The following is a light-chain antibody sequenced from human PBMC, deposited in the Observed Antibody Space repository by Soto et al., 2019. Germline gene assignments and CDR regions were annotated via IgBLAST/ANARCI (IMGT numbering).Light chain of an antibody. CDR3: QQSSSTPWT. Sequence: DIQMTQSPSSLSASVGDRVTITCRASQSISSYLNWYQQKPGKAPKLLIYAAYSLQSGVPSRFSCSGSETDFILIISSLQLEDFVTYYFQQSSSTPWTFGQGTKVEIK. CDR2: AAY. V-gene: IGKV1-39*01. J-gene: IGKJ1*01. CDR1: QSISSY.